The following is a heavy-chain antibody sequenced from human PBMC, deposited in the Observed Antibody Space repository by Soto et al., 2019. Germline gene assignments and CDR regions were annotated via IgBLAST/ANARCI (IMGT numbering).Heavy chain of an antibody. J-gene: IGHJ4*02. CDR1: GYTFTTYG. CDR3: ARVLLLPNPAADF. V-gene: IGHV1-18*04. Sequence: QVHLVQSGAEVRKHGASVKVSCKTSGYTFTTYGIIWVRQAPGQHLEWLGWISARNGDPNYAQGFQGRVTLTTDTSTSTSYMELKNLRSDDTAVYFCARVLLLPNPAADFWGQGTLVTVSS. D-gene: IGHD2-21*01. CDR2: ISARNGDP.